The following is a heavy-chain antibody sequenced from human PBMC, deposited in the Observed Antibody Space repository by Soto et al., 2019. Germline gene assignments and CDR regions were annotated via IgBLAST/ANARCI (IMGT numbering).Heavy chain of an antibody. CDR3: ARVSGCSSTSVDC. V-gene: IGHV3-30*02. D-gene: IGHD6-13*01. Sequence: PGGSLRLSCGAVGFTFSSYNMHWVRQAPGRGLEWVSFILYDGSNELYADSVKGRFTFSRDNSKTTPYLKMNSLRAEDTAVYYCARVSGCSSTSVDCWGQGTLVTVSS. CDR2: ILYDGSNE. J-gene: IGHJ4*02. CDR1: GFTFSSYN.